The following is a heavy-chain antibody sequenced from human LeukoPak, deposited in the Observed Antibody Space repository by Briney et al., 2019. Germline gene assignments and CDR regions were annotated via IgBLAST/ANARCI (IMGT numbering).Heavy chain of an antibody. CDR3: AXXXEWLRWRRYFDY. V-gene: IGHV4-34*01. D-gene: IGHD5-12*01. CDR2: ISSGGRT. Sequence: SETLSLTCAVYGGSFSGYYWTWIRQSPVKGLEWIGEISSGGRTNDNPSLKSRVSISVDTSKSQFSLKLSSVTAADTAVYYCAXXXEWLRWRRYFDYWGQGTLVTVSS. CDR1: GGSFSGYY. J-gene: IGHJ4*02.